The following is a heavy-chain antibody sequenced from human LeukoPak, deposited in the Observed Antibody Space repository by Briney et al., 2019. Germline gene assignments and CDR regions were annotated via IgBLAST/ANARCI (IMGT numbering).Heavy chain of an antibody. CDR1: GGTFSSYA. CDR2: IIPIFGTA. V-gene: IGHV1-69*05. J-gene: IGHJ4*02. D-gene: IGHD6-19*01. Sequence: SVKVSCKASGGTFSSYAISWVRQAPGQGLEWMGGIIPIFGTANYAQKFQGRVTVTTDESTSTAYMELSSLRSEDTAVYYCARDRSSGWSYWGQGTLVTVSS. CDR3: ARDRSSGWSY.